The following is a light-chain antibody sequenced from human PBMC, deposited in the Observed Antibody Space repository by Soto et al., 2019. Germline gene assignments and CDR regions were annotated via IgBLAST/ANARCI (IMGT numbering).Light chain of an antibody. V-gene: IGKV3-15*01. Sequence: EIVMTQSPSTLSVSPGERAALSCRASQSVSSNLAWYQQKPGQAPRLLIYGASTRATGIPAKFSGGGSGAEFTLTISSLQSEDYAVYYCHQYNNWPETFGQGTKVDIK. J-gene: IGKJ1*01. CDR1: QSVSSN. CDR2: GAS. CDR3: HQYNNWPET.